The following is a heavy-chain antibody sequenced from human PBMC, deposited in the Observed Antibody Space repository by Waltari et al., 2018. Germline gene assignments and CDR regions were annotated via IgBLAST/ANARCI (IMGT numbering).Heavy chain of an antibody. Sequence: EVQLVESGGGLVQPGGSLRLSCAASGFTFSSYWMSWVRQAPGKGLEWVANIKQDGSEKYYVDSVKGRVTISRDNAKNSLYLQMNSLRAEDTAVYYCARDYGGATTGLDYWGQGTLVTVSS. CDR2: IKQDGSEK. V-gene: IGHV3-7*01. CDR1: GFTFSSYW. D-gene: IGHD1-26*01. J-gene: IGHJ4*02. CDR3: ARDYGGATTGLDY.